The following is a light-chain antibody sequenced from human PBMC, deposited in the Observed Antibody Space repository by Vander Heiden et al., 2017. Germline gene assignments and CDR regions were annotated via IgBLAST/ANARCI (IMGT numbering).Light chain of an antibody. J-gene: IGLJ2*01. CDR1: GSNIGSGYD. Sequence: QSVLTQPPSVSGAPGPWVTISCTGTGSNIGSGYDVHWYHQVPGTAPKLLIFANNNRPSGVPDRFSGSKSGTSASLAITGLQAEDEADYYCQSYDSSVSGSVFGGGTKLTVL. CDR3: QSYDSSVSGSV. V-gene: IGLV1-40*01. CDR2: ANN.